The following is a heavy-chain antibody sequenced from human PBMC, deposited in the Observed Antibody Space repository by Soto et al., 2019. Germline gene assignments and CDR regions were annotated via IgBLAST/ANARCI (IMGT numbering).Heavy chain of an antibody. Sequence: GGSLRLSCAASGFPFSSYWMSWVRQAPGKGLEWVANIKQDGSAKYYVDAVKGRFTVSRDNAKNSLYLLMNRLRAEDTAVYYCATQIEWLRLGGTDYWGQGTLVTVSS. V-gene: IGHV3-7*05. CDR2: IKQDGSAK. CDR1: GFPFSSYW. D-gene: IGHD5-12*01. J-gene: IGHJ4*02. CDR3: ATQIEWLRLGGTDY.